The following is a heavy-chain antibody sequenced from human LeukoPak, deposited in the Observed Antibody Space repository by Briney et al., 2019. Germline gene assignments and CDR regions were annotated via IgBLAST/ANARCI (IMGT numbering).Heavy chain of an antibody. V-gene: IGHV4-39*01. D-gene: IGHD2-15*01. CDR1: GGSISSSNYY. CDR2: IYYSGST. CDR3: ARHVRMDIVVVVAATLAFDI. Sequence: PSETLSLTCTVSGGSISSSNYYWGWIRQPPGKGLEWIGSIYYSGSTYYHPSLKSRVTISVDTSKNQFSLKLSSVTAADTAVHYCARHVRMDIVVVVAATLAFDIWGQGTMVTVSS. J-gene: IGHJ3*02.